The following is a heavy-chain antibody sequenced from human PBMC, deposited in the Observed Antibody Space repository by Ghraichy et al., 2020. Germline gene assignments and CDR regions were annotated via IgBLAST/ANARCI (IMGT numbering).Heavy chain of an antibody. CDR3: VKDTPRAGFRSRGDSRDYSGMDV. J-gene: IGHJ6*02. CDR2: ITWNSGSI. V-gene: IGHV3-9*01. Sequence: GGSLRLSCAASGFTFDDYAMHWVRQPPGKGLEWVSGITWNSGSIGYADSVKGRFTISRDNAKNSLYLQMNSLRAEDTALYYCVKDTPRAGFRSRGDSRDYSGMDVWGQGTTVTVS. CDR1: GFTFDDYA. D-gene: IGHD2-21*02.